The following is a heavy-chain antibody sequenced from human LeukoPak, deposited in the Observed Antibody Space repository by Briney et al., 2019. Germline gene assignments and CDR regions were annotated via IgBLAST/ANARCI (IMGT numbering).Heavy chain of an antibody. CDR3: ARMLNGAYDV. V-gene: IGHV1-2*02. CDR2: INPNSGGT. D-gene: IGHD5-12*01. J-gene: IGHJ4*02. Sequence: ASVKVSCKASGYTFTSYAMNWVRQAPGLGLEWMGWINPNSGGTNYAQNFQGRVTMTRDTSFSTAYMEVSRLRSDDTAVYYCARMLNGAYDVWGQGTLVTVSS. CDR1: GYTFTSYA.